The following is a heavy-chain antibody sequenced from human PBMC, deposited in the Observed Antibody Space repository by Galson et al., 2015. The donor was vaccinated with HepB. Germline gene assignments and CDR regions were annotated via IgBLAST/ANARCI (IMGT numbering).Heavy chain of an antibody. CDR2: IRSKAYGGTT. D-gene: IGHD3-22*01. CDR1: GFTFGDYA. J-gene: IGHJ4*02. Sequence: SLRLSCAASGFTFGDYAMSWFRQAPGKGLEWVGFIRSKAYGGTTEYAASVKGRFTISRDDSKSIAYLQMNSLKTEDTAVYYCTRDYIGSGYYFFDYWGQGTLVTVSS. V-gene: IGHV3-49*03. CDR3: TRDYIGSGYYFFDY.